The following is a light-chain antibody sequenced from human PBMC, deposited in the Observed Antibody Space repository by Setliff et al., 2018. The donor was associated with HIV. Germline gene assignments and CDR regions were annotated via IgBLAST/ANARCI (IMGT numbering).Light chain of an antibody. CDR3: STLDDSLNAKV. V-gene: IGLV1-44*01. CDR1: NSNIGSNA. J-gene: IGLJ1*01. CDR2: VND. Sequence: QSALTQPPSASGTPGQRVTISCSGRNSNIGSNAGDWYQQLTGTAPKLLIYVNDLRPSGGHGRFSGSKSGTSASLAISWLHSEDEADYYCSTLDDSLNAKVCGTGTKVTVL.